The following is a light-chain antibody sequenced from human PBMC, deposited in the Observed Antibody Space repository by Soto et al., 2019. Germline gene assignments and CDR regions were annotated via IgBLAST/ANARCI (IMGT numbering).Light chain of an antibody. J-gene: IGLJ1*01. V-gene: IGLV2-23*01. Sequence: QSALTQPASVSGSPGQSITISCTGTSSDVGSYNLVSWYQQHPGTAPKLMIYEAFKRPSGVSNRFSGSKSGDTASLTISGLQAEDEADYYCCSYAGSTTLYVFGTVTKLT. CDR2: EAF. CDR1: SSDVGSYNL. CDR3: CSYAGSTTLYV.